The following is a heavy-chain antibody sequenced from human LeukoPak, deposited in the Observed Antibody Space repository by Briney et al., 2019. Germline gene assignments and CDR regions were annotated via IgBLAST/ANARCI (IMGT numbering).Heavy chain of an antibody. D-gene: IGHD2-15*01. Sequence: GGSLRLSCTASGFTFGDYAMSWVRQAPGKGLEWVSFIYSGGKTHSSDPVKGRFTISRDNSKNTLYLQMSSLRAEDTAIYYCARRAGEYSHPYDYWGQGTLVTVSS. CDR2: IYSGGKT. V-gene: IGHV3-53*01. CDR3: ARRAGEYSHPYDY. J-gene: IGHJ4*02. CDR1: GFTFGDYA.